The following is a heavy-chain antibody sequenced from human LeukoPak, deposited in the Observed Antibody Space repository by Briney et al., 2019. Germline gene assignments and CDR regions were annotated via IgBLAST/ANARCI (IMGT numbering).Heavy chain of an antibody. Sequence: PGGSLRLSCSASGFIFSTYAMHWVRRAPGKGLEYVSAISSNGDRTYYADAVKGRFTISRDNSKNTVYLQMSSLRAEDTAVYYCVKLYCYGSGSYDRWGQGTTVTVSS. CDR1: GFIFSTYA. CDR2: ISSNGDRT. V-gene: IGHV3-64D*06. D-gene: IGHD3-10*01. J-gene: IGHJ6*02. CDR3: VKLYCYGSGSYDR.